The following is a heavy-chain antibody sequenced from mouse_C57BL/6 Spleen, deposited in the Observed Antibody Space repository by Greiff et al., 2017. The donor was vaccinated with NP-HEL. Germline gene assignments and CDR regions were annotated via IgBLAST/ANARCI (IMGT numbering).Heavy chain of an antibody. CDR1: GYTFTDYY. CDR3: ARSAVVSLDV. CDR2: INPNNGGT. J-gene: IGHJ1*03. D-gene: IGHD1-1*01. Sequence: EVQLQQSGPELVKPGASVKISCKASGYTFTDYYMNWVKQSHGKSLEWIGDINPNNGGTSYNQKFKGKATLTVDKSSSTAYMELRSLTSEDSAVYYCARSAVVSLDVWGTGTTVTVSS. V-gene: IGHV1-26*01.